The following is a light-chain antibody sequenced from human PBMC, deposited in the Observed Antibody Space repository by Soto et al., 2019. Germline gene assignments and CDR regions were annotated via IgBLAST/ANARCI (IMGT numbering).Light chain of an antibody. J-gene: IGKJ1*01. V-gene: IGKV3-15*01. CDR2: RTS. CDR1: QSISSN. Sequence: EIVITQSPATLSVSPGERATLSCRASQSISSNLAWYQQKPGQAPRLLMFRTSSRATGFPARFSGNGSGTEFNLTISSLQSEDFGVYYCQQYNNWPRATFGQGTKVDIK. CDR3: QQYNNWPRAT.